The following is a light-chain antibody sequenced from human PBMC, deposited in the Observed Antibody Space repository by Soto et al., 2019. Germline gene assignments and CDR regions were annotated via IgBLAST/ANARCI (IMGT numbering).Light chain of an antibody. CDR2: SSN. V-gene: IGLV1-44*01. J-gene: IGLJ3*02. CDR1: GSNVGSNS. CDR3: AARDDTLNGAV. Sequence: QSVLTQPPSASGTPGQRVTISCSGSGSNVGSNSVNWYQQLPGTAPKLLIYSSNQRPSGVPDRFSGSKSGTSASLAISGLQSEEEADYYCAARDDTLNGAVFGGGTKLTVL.